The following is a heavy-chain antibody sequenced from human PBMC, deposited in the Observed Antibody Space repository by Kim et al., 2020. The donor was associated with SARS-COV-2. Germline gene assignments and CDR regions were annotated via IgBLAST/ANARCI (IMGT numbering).Heavy chain of an antibody. J-gene: IGHJ4*02. Sequence: ADSVKGRFTISRDKSKNTLYLQMNSLRAEDTAVYYCAKETTTVATPGIDYWGQGTPVTVSS. CDR3: AKETTTVATPGIDY. D-gene: IGHD4-17*01. V-gene: IGHV3-23*01.